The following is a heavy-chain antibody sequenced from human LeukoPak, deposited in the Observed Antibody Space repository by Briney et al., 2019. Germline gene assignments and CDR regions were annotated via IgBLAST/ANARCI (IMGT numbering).Heavy chain of an antibody. V-gene: IGHV3-74*01. J-gene: IGHJ5*02. D-gene: IGHD3-22*01. Sequence: QTGGSLRLSCAASGFTFNTYWMHWVRQAPGKGLGWVSRINSDGRSTTYADSVKGRFTISRDQDKNTLYLQMNSLRAEDTAVYYCARHTYYYGSSGYPNWFDPWGQGTLVTVSS. CDR2: INSDGRST. CDR3: ARHTYYYGSSGYPNWFDP. CDR1: GFTFNTYW.